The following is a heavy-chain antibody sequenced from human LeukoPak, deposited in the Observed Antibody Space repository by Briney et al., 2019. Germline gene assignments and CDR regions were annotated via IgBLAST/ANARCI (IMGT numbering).Heavy chain of an antibody. CDR2: INHSGST. J-gene: IGHJ6*03. D-gene: IGHD6-13*01. CDR3: ARLGPIAAAGTWYYYYMDV. CDR1: GGSFSGYY. Sequence: SETLSLTCAVYGGSFSGYYWSWIRQPPGKGLEWIGGINHSGSTNYNPSLKSRVTISVDTSKNQFSLKLSSVTAADTAVYYCARLGPIAAAGTWYYYYMDVWGKGTTVTVSS. V-gene: IGHV4-34*01.